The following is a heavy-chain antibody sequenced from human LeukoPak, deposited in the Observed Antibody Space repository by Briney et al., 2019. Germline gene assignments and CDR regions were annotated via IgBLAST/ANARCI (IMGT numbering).Heavy chain of an antibody. Sequence: PSETLSLTCTVSGGSMSPYYWSWIRQSPKKGLEWIGYIHYSGTTNYNPSLESRVTMSVDTSKSQFSLRLSSVTAADTAVYYCARAPPPSGYYYYYYYMDVWGKGTTVTVSS. V-gene: IGHV4-59*01. D-gene: IGHD3-3*01. CDR2: IHYSGTT. CDR1: GGSMSPYY. CDR3: ARAPPPSGYYYYYYYMDV. J-gene: IGHJ6*03.